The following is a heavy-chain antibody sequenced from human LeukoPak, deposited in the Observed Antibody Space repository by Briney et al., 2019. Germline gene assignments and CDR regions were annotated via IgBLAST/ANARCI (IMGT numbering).Heavy chain of an antibody. J-gene: IGHJ4*02. CDR3: ARDSLSQYGLGIGY. CDR1: GFTFSSYS. Sequence: GGSLRLSCAASGFTFSSYSMNWVRQAPGKGLEGVANIKQDGSEKYYVDSVKGRFTISRDNAKNSLYVQMNSLRAEDTAMYYCARDSLSQYGLGIGYWGQGTLVTVSS. V-gene: IGHV3-7*01. CDR2: IKQDGSEK. D-gene: IGHD3-10*01.